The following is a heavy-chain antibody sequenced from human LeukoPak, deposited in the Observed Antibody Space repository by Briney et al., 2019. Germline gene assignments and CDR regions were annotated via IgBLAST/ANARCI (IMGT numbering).Heavy chain of an antibody. D-gene: IGHD2-21*01. CDR2: IKQDGSDR. Sequence: GGSLRLSCAASGFTFSDYWMIWVRQTLGKGLQWVADIKQDGSDRFYVDSVKGRFTISRDNAKTSLYLQMNSLRAEDTAVYYCARLYCGVGICYSYYMDVWGKGTTVTVSS. CDR1: GFTFSDYW. J-gene: IGHJ6*03. V-gene: IGHV3-7*01. CDR3: ARLYCGVGICYSYYMDV.